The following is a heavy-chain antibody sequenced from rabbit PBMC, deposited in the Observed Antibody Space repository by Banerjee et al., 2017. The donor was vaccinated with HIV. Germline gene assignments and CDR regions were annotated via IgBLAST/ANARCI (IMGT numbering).Heavy chain of an antibody. J-gene: IGHJ4*01. CDR3: ARDQAGNGYYSFNL. CDR1: GIDFSSYG. V-gene: IGHV1S45*01. Sequence: QEQLEESGGGLVKPEGSLTLTCKASGIDFSSYGISWVRQAPGKGLEWIGYIYADSSGSSYYANWAKGRFIISKASSTTVTLQMTSLTAADTATYFCARDQAGNGYYSFNLWGQGTLVTVS. D-gene: IGHD8-1*01. CDR2: IYADSSGSS.